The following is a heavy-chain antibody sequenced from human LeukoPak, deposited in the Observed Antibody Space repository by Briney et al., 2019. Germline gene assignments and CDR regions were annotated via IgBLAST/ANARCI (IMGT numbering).Heavy chain of an antibody. J-gene: IGHJ4*02. V-gene: IGHV1-2*02. CDR1: GYTFTDYY. Sequence: GASVKVSCKASGYTFTDYYMHWVRQAPGQGLEWMGWINPNSGGTNYAQKFQGRVTVTRDTSTSTAFMDLSSLRSDDTAVFYCARGPPRGTAAGPDFWGQGTLVTVSS. CDR2: INPNSGGT. D-gene: IGHD6-13*01. CDR3: ARGPPRGTAAGPDF.